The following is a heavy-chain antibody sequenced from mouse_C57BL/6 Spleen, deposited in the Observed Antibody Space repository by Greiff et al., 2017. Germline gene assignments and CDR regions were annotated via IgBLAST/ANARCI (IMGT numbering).Heavy chain of an antibody. CDR1: GYTFTSYW. J-gene: IGHJ3*01. V-gene: IGHV1-50*01. CDR3: ARGVYGNYEAWFAY. D-gene: IGHD2-1*01. Sequence: VQLQQPGAELVKPGASVKLSCKASGYTFTSYWMQWVKQRPGQGLEWIGEIDPSDSETNYNQKFKGKAKLTVDTSSSTAYMQLSSLTSGDSAVYYCARGVYGNYEAWFAYWGQGTLVTVSA. CDR2: IDPSDSET.